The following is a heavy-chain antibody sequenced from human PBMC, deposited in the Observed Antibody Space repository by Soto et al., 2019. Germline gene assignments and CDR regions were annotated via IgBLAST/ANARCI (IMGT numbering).Heavy chain of an antibody. Sequence: LGGSLRLSCAASGFTFSSYSMNWVRQAPGKGLEWVSSISSSSSYIYYADSVKGRFTISRDNAKNSLYLQMNSLRAEDTAVYYCARGMTGIAAAGTLGDAFDIWGQGTMVTVSS. V-gene: IGHV3-21*01. CDR2: ISSSSSYI. J-gene: IGHJ3*02. D-gene: IGHD6-13*01. CDR1: GFTFSSYS. CDR3: ARGMTGIAAAGTLGDAFDI.